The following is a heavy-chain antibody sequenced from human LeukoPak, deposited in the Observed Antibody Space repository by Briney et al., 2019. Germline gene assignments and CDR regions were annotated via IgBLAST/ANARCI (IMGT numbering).Heavy chain of an antibody. CDR1: GFTFSSYG. J-gene: IGHJ4*02. D-gene: IGHD4-17*01. CDR2: IWYDGSNK. CDR3: ARVDYGDDYFDY. Sequence: GGSLRFSCAASGFTFSSYGMHWVRQAPGKGLEWVAVIWYDGSNKYYADSVKGRFTISRDNSKNTLYLQMNSLRAEDTAVYYCARVDYGDDYFDYWGQGTLVTVSS. V-gene: IGHV3-33*01.